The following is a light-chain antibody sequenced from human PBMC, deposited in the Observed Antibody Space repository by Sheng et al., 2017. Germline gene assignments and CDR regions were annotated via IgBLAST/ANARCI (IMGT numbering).Light chain of an antibody. CDR1: NIGSES. Sequence: SYVLTQPPSVSVAPGQTARITCGGNNIGSESVHWYQQKPGQAPVLVVYDGSDRPSGIPERFSGSNSGNTATLSISRVEAGDEADYYCQIWDTSSDHWVFGGGTKLTVL. CDR2: DGS. V-gene: IGLV3-21*02. CDR3: QIWDTSSDHWV. J-gene: IGLJ3*02.